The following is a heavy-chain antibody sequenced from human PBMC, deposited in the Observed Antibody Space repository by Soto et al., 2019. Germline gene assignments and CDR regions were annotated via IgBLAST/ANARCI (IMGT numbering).Heavy chain of an antibody. D-gene: IGHD5-18*01. CDR3: AKDPRYCYGYTSSITTKYYFDY. J-gene: IGHJ4*03. CDR1: GFTFSSYA. Sequence: GGSLRLSCAASGFTFSSYAMHWVRQAPGKGLEWVAVISYDGSNKYYADSVKGRFTISRDNSKNTLYLQMNSLRAEDTAVYYWAKDPRYCYGYTSSITTKYYFDYWRQGTMFTVSS. V-gene: IGHV3-30-3*01. CDR2: ISYDGSNK.